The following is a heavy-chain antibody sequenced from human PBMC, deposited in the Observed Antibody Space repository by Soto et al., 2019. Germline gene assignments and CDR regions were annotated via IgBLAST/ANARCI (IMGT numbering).Heavy chain of an antibody. CDR1: VFTFSSYG. V-gene: IGHV3-33*01. CDR2: IWYDGSNK. D-gene: IGHD5-12*01. CDR3: ARDTAGYAPLGYYGMDV. Sequence: QPWWSLRLSCSASVFTFSSYGMHWFRQAPGKGLEWVAVIWYDGSNKYYADSVKGRFTISRDNSKNTLYLQMNSLRAEDTAVYYCARDTAGYAPLGYYGMDVWGQGTTVTVSS. J-gene: IGHJ6*02.